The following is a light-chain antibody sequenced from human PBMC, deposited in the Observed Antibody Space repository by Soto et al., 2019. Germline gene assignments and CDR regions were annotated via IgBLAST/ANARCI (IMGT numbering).Light chain of an antibody. CDR3: LQHKIYPRT. J-gene: IGKJ1*01. CDR1: QDISNF. Sequence: DIYMSQSPSDISATVGDRVPTTGRASQDISNFLVWFQQRPGKVPKRLMYSANRLESGVPSRFSGSGSGTEFTLTISSLQPEDFATYYCLQHKIYPRTFGQG. V-gene: IGKV1-17*03. CDR2: SAN.